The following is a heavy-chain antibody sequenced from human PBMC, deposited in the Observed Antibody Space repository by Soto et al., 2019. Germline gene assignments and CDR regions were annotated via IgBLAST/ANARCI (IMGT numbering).Heavy chain of an antibody. J-gene: IGHJ5*02. CDR1: GGSISSGGYS. CDR3: ARGGGDYYDSSGYYSWFDP. Sequence: QLQLQESGSGLVKPSQTLSLTCAVSGGSISSGGYSWSWIRQPPGKGLEWIGYIYHSGSTYYNPSLKSRVTISVDRSKNQFSLKLSSVTAADTAVYYCARGGGDYYDSSGYYSWFDPWGQGTLVTVSS. D-gene: IGHD3-22*01. CDR2: IYHSGST. V-gene: IGHV4-30-2*01.